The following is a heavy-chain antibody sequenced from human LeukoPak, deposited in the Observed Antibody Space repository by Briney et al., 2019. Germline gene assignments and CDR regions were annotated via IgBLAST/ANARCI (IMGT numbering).Heavy chain of an antibody. J-gene: IGHJ4*02. D-gene: IGHD5-12*01. Sequence: GGSLRLSCAASGFTFGDYYLTWIRQAPGKGLERVSYIGTSATTIHYADSVKGRFTIFRDNAKNSLYLQMNSLRAEDTAVYYCARGPWRVARIPDYWGQGNLVTVSS. V-gene: IGHV3-11*01. CDR2: IGTSATTI. CDR3: ARGPWRVARIPDY. CDR1: GFTFGDYY.